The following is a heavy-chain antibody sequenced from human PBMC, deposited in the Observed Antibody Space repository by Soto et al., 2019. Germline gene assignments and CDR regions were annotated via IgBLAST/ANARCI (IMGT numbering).Heavy chain of an antibody. J-gene: IGHJ3*02. CDR2: INHSGST. Sequence: QVQLQQWGAGLLKPSETLSLTCAVYGGSFSGYYWSWIRQPPGKGLEWIGEINHSGSTNYNPSLKSRVTISVDTSKNQFSLKLSSVTAADTAVYYCARGGGRWLQGAFDIWGQGTMVTVSS. CDR1: GGSFSGYY. D-gene: IGHD3-16*01. V-gene: IGHV4-34*01. CDR3: ARGGGRWLQGAFDI.